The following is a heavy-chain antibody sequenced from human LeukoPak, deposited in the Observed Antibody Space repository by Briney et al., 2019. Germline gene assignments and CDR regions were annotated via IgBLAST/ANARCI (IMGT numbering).Heavy chain of an antibody. Sequence: SETLSLTCTVSGGSISSSSYYWGWIRQPPGKGLEWVGSIYYSGSTYYNPSLKSRVTISVDTSKNQFSLKLSSVTAADTAVYYCATLVVTAQVDFWGQGTTVTVSS. D-gene: IGHD2-21*02. CDR1: GGSISSSSYY. CDR2: IYYSGST. V-gene: IGHV4-39*01. J-gene: IGHJ6*02. CDR3: ATLVVTAQVDF.